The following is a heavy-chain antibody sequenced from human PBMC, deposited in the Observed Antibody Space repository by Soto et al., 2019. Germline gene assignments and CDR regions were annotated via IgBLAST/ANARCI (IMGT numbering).Heavy chain of an antibody. D-gene: IGHD3-10*01. CDR1: VFTFSSYA. V-gene: IGHV3-23*01. J-gene: IGHJ5*02. Sequence: GSLRLACAASVFTFSSYAMSWVRQAPGKGLEWVSAISGSGGSTYYADSVKGRFTISRDNSKNTLYLQMNSLRAEDTAVYYCAKDFKDVLLWFGELEGNNWFDPWGQGTLVTVSS. CDR2: ISGSGGST. CDR3: AKDFKDVLLWFGELEGNNWFDP.